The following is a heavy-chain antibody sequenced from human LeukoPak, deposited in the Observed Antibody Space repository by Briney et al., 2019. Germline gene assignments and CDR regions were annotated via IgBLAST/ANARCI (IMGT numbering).Heavy chain of an antibody. V-gene: IGHV3-72*01. CDR3: VRDNWGTDY. J-gene: IGHJ4*02. CDR1: GFTFSSFG. Sequence: PGGSLRLSCAASGFTFSSFGMNWVRQAPGKGLEWVGRITKKRDRYTTEYLASVKGRFVISRDDSKNSLFLQMNSLRAEDTAMYYCVRDNWGTDYWGQGTLVTVSS. CDR2: ITKKRDRYTT. D-gene: IGHD7-27*01.